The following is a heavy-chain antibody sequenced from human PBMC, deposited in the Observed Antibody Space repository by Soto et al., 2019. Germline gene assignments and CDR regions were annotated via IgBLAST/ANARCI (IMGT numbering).Heavy chain of an antibody. V-gene: IGHV1-69*13. CDR3: ARMFFGGNSKNFYYYAMGV. CDR1: GGTFSSHA. D-gene: IGHD2-21*02. J-gene: IGHJ6*02. Sequence: SVRVSCKXSGGTFSSHAIRWVRQAPRQGLEWMGGIIPMFASRNYAQQFQGRVTITADDSTSTVYMELSSRRSEDTAVYYCARMFFGGNSKNFYYYAMGVWGQGTTVTVSS. CDR2: IIPMFASR.